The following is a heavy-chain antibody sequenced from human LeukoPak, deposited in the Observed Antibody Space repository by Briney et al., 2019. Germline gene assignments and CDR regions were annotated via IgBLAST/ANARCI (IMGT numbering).Heavy chain of an antibody. D-gene: IGHD3-3*01. CDR1: GYTFTNYD. Sequence: ASVKVSCKASGYTFTNYDINWVRQASGQGLEWMGWMSPNSDYTGYSQKFQGRVSITRDTSIGTAYLELSSLRSDGTAVYYCARNPYETGHFDPWGQGTLVTVSS. CDR3: ARNPYETGHFDP. J-gene: IGHJ5*02. CDR2: MSPNSDYT. V-gene: IGHV1-8*03.